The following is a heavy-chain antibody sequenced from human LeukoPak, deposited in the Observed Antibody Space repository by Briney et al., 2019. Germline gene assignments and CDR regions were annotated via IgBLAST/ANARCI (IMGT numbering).Heavy chain of an antibody. CDR3: ARQGSVVQGVIHPFDY. J-gene: IGHJ4*02. Sequence: SETLSLTCTVSGGSISSNYYYWDWIRQPPGKGLEWIGNIYYSGTTYYNPSLKSRITISVDTSKNQFSLRLSSVTAADTAVYYCARQGSVVQGVIHPFDYWGQGTLVTVYS. D-gene: IGHD3-10*01. CDR1: GGSISSNYYY. CDR2: IYYSGTT. V-gene: IGHV4-39*01.